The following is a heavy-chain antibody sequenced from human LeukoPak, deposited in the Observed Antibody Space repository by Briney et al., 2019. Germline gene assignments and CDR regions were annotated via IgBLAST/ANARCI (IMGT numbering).Heavy chain of an antibody. J-gene: IGHJ4*02. Sequence: GESLKISCKGSGYRFISYWIGWVRQMPGKGLEWMGIIYPGDSDTRYSPSFQGQVTISADKSISTAYLQWSSLKASDTAMYYCARLGYYGSGNYYPIHFDYWGQGTLVTVSS. D-gene: IGHD3-10*01. CDR2: IYPGDSDT. CDR1: GYRFISYW. CDR3: ARLGYYGSGNYYPIHFDY. V-gene: IGHV5-51*01.